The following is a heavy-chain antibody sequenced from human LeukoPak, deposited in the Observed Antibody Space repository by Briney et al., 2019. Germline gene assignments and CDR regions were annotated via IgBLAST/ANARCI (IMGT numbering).Heavy chain of an antibody. V-gene: IGHV1-18*01. CDR3: ARALGPSSGYYDYYYGMDV. CDR2: ISAYNGNT. D-gene: IGHD3-22*01. CDR1: GYTFTSYG. J-gene: IGHJ6*02. Sequence: ASVKVSCKASGYTFTSYGISWVRQAPGQGLEWMGWISAYNGNTNYAQKLQGRVTMTTDTSTSTAYMELRSLRSDDTAVYYCARALGPSSGYYDYYYGMDVWGQGTTVTVSS.